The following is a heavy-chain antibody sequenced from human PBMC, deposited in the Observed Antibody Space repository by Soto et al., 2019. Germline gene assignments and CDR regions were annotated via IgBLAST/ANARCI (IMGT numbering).Heavy chain of an antibody. CDR2: IIPIFGTA. V-gene: IGHV1-69*13. D-gene: IGHD2-15*01. CDR3: ARDGLGYCSGGSCYSSSAFDI. J-gene: IGHJ3*02. CDR1: GGTLSSYA. Sequence: SVKVSCKASGGTLSSYAISWVRQAPGQGLEWMGGIIPIFGTANYAQKFQGRVTITADESTSTAYMELSSLRSEDTAVYYCARDGLGYCSGGSCYSSSAFDIWGQGTMVTVSS.